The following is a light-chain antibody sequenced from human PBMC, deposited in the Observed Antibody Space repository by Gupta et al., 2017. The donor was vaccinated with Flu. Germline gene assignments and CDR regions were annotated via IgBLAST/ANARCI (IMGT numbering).Light chain of an antibody. J-gene: IGLJ3*02. CDR2: STS. V-gene: IGLV8-61*01. CDR1: SGSVSTSYY. Sequence: QTVVTQEPSFSVSPGGTVTLTCGLSSGSVSTSYYPSWYQQTPGQTPRALIYSTSSRASGVPDRFSGSIHGNKAALPITGAQADDESDDYCGLYVGSGVSVVRGGTRLTVL. CDR3: GLYVGSGVSV.